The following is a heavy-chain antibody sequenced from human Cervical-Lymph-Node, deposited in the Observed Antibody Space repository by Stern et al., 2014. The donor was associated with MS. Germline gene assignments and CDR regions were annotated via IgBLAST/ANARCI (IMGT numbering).Heavy chain of an antibody. D-gene: IGHD6-19*01. CDR1: GGIFISST. V-gene: IGHV1-69*01. J-gene: IGHJ4*02. Sequence: QLVQSGAELKKPGSSGQVSCTTSGGIFISSTITWVRQGPGQGLEWLGDISPGLDSVDYAQEFQGRFTLTADDSTNTVYMELTSLQSGDTAMYYCARDGFDSGSALAFWGQGTLVTVSS. CDR3: ARDGFDSGSALAF. CDR2: ISPGLDSV.